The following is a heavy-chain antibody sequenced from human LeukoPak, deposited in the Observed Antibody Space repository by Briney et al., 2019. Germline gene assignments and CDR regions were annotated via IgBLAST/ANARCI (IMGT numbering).Heavy chain of an antibody. D-gene: IGHD4-23*01. CDR2: ISYSGST. V-gene: IGHV4-59*08. Sequence: SETLSLTCTVNGGSFTDYYWTWIRQPPGKGLEWIGSISYSGSTKYNPSLKSRITISVDTSKNHFSLKLNSVTAADTAIYYCARQRTVVTPEFFDYWGQGTLVIVSS. J-gene: IGHJ4*02. CDR3: ARQRTVVTPEFFDY. CDR1: GGSFTDYY.